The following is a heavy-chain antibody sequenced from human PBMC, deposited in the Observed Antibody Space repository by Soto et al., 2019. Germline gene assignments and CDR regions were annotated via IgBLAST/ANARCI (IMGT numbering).Heavy chain of an antibody. Sequence: ASVKVSCKASGYTFTIYDINWVRQATGQGLEWMGWMNPNSGNTGYAQKFQGRVTMTRNTSISTAYMELSSLRSEDTAVYYCARIDGDSTFFDYWGQGTLVTVSS. CDR1: GYTFTIYD. J-gene: IGHJ4*02. CDR2: MNPNSGNT. D-gene: IGHD4-17*01. V-gene: IGHV1-8*01. CDR3: ARIDGDSTFFDY.